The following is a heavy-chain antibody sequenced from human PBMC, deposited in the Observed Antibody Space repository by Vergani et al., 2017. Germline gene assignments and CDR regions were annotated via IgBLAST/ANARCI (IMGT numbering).Heavy chain of an antibody. V-gene: IGHV4-4*07. D-gene: IGHD2-15*01. Sequence: QVQLEESGPGLVKPSETLSLTCTVSGGSISFYYWTWIRQSAGEGLEWIGRLDPSGTTKYNSSLKSRVTMSVDTSKNQFSLKLTSVTAADTAVYYCASKRGACRAAYCHSYDFWGPGTLVGVSS. J-gene: IGHJ4*02. CDR1: GGSISFYY. CDR3: ASKRGACRAAYCHSYDF. CDR2: LDPSGTT.